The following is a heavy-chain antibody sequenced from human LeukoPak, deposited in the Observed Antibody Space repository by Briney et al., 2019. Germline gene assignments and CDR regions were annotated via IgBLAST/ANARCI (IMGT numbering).Heavy chain of an antibody. CDR1: GFTFTKYW. Sequence: GGSLRLSCAASGFTFTKYWMTWVRQAPGKGLEWVGNIKQDGSDKNYMDSVKGRFTISRDNAKNSLYLQMNSLRAEDTAVYYCARYRGSGSHDYWGQGTLVTVSS. CDR2: IKQDGSDK. V-gene: IGHV3-7*01. CDR3: ARYRGSGSHDY. J-gene: IGHJ4*02. D-gene: IGHD3-10*01.